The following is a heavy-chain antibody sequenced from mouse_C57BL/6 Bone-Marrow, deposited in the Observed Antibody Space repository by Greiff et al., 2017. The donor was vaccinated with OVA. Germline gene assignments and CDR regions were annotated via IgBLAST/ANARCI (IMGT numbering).Heavy chain of an antibody. CDR3: ARHGTTVDY. J-gene: IGHJ2*01. V-gene: IGHV5-6*01. CDR2: ISSGGSYT. D-gene: IGHD1-1*01. Sequence: EVKLMESGGDLVKPGGSLKLSCAASGFTFSSYGMSWVRQTPDKRLEWVATISSGGSYTYYPDSVKGRFTISRDNAKNTLYLQMSSLKSEDTAMYYCARHGTTVDYWGQGTTLTVSA. CDR1: GFTFSSYG.